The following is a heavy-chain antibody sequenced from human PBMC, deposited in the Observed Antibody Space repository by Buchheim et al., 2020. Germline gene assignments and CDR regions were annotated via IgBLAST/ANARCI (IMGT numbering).Heavy chain of an antibody. V-gene: IGHV3-11*01. CDR2: ISPGATNI. CDR3: ARDRNAAGMDV. CDR1: GFTYSDYY. D-gene: IGHD1-1*01. Sequence: QVQLVESGGGLVKPGGSLRLSCAASGFTYSDYYMSWIRQAPGKGLEWLSYISPGATNIYYADSVQGRFTTSRDNAKNSLYLHLNSLRAEDTAVYFCARDRNAAGMDVWGQGTT. J-gene: IGHJ6*02.